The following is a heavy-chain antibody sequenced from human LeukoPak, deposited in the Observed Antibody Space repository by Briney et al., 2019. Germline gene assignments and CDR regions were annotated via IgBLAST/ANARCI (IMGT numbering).Heavy chain of an antibody. Sequence: PSETLSLTCTVSGGSISSGGYYWSWIRQPPGKGLEWIGSIYYSGSTYYNPSLKSRVTISVDTSKNQFSLKLTSVTAADTAVYYCARLWGGFISTWYDSAYWGQGTLVTVSS. CDR2: IYYSGST. V-gene: IGHV4-39*01. CDR3: ARLWGGFISTWYDSAY. J-gene: IGHJ4*02. CDR1: GGSISSGGYY. D-gene: IGHD6-13*01.